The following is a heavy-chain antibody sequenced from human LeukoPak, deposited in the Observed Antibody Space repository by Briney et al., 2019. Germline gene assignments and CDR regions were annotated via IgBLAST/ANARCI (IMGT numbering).Heavy chain of an antibody. V-gene: IGHV1-69*13. CDR3: AIMKSGYDSSGYRGNDAFDI. Sequence: SVKVSCKASGGTFSSCAISWVRQAPGQGLEWMGGIIPIFGTANYAQKFQGRVTITADESTSTAYMELSSLRSEDTAVYYCAIMKSGYDSSGYRGNDAFDIWGQGTMVTVSS. J-gene: IGHJ3*02. CDR2: IIPIFGTA. CDR1: GGTFSSCA. D-gene: IGHD3-22*01.